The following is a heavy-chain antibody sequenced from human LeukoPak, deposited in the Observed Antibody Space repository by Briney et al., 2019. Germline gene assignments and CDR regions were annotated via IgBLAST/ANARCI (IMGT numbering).Heavy chain of an antibody. Sequence: ASVKVSCKASGYTFTGHYMHWVRQAPGQGLEWMGRINPNIGGTNYAQKFQGRVTMTRDTSISTIYMELSRLRSDDTAVYYCARVGGGLNDAFDIWGQGTMVTVSS. CDR2: INPNIGGT. J-gene: IGHJ3*02. CDR1: GYTFTGHY. CDR3: ARVGGGLNDAFDI. V-gene: IGHV1-2*06. D-gene: IGHD5-24*01.